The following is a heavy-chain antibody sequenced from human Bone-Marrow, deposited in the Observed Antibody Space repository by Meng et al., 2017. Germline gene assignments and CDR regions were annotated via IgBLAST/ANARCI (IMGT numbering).Heavy chain of an antibody. V-gene: IGHV4-38-2*02. D-gene: IGHD4-17*01. CDR3: ARVASTTEIYYYYYYGMDV. CDR2: IYHSGST. Sequence: SETLSLTCTVSGYSISSGYYWGWIRQPPGKGLEWIGSIYHSGSTYYNPSLKSRVTISVDTSKNQFSLKLSSVTAADTAVYYCARVASTTEIYYYYYYGMDVWGQGTRVTGSS. J-gene: IGHJ6*02. CDR1: GYSISSGYY.